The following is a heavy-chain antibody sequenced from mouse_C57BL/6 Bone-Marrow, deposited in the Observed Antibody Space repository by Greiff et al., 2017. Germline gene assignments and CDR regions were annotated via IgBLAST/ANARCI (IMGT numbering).Heavy chain of an antibody. J-gene: IGHJ3*01. D-gene: IGHD2-4*01. V-gene: IGHV1-63*01. Sequence: VQLQQSGAELVRPGTSVKMSCKASGYTFTNYWIGWAKQRPGHGLEWIGAIYPGGGYTNYNEKFKGKATLTADKSSSTAYMQFSSLTSEDSAIYYCARHDYDPWFAYWGQGTLVTVSA. CDR3: ARHDYDPWFAY. CDR2: IYPGGGYT. CDR1: GYTFTNYW.